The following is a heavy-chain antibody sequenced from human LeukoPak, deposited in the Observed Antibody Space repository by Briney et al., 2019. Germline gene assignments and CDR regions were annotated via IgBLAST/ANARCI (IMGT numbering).Heavy chain of an antibody. J-gene: IGHJ4*02. D-gene: IGHD3-22*01. V-gene: IGHV3-21*01. CDR3: ARGLSGFPRYFDY. CDR1: GFTFSSYS. Sequence: GGSLRLSCAASGFTFSSYSMNWVRQAPGKGLEWVSSISSSSSYIYYADSVKGRFTISRDNAKNSLYLQMNGLRAEDTAVYYCARGLSGFPRYFDYWGQGTLVTVSS. CDR2: ISSSSSYI.